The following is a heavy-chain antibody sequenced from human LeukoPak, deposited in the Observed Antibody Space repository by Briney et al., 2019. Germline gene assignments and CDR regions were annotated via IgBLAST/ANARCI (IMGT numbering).Heavy chain of an antibody. D-gene: IGHD3-3*01. Sequence: SETLSLTCTVSGDSISSSSYYWGWIRQPPGRGLEWIGTIYSSGSTYYNPSLKSRVTISVDTSKNQFSLKLSSVTAADTAVYYCARQFSIFGVVKHYYFDYWGQGTLVTVSS. J-gene: IGHJ4*02. CDR1: GDSISSSSYY. CDR2: IYSSGST. CDR3: ARQFSIFGVVKHYYFDY. V-gene: IGHV4-39*01.